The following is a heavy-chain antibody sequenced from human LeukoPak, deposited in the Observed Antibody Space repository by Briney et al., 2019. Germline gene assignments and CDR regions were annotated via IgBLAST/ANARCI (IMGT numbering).Heavy chain of an antibody. D-gene: IGHD2-2*01. CDR2: ISGSGGST. J-gene: IGHJ4*02. V-gene: IGHV3-23*01. Sequence: GGSLRLSCAASGFTFSSYAMSWVRQAPGKGLEWVSAISGSGGSTYYADSVKGRFTISRDNAKNSLYLQTNSLRAEDTAVYYCVRALGPAAPFDYWGQGILVTVSP. CDR1: GFTFSSYA. CDR3: VRALGPAAPFDY.